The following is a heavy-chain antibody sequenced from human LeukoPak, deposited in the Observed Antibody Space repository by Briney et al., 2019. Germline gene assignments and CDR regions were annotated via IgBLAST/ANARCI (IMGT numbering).Heavy chain of an antibody. D-gene: IGHD2-21*02. Sequence: GGSLRLSCAASGFTSSTYWMNWYRQAPGKGLEWVGNINQDASEINYVDSVRGRFTISRDNAKNSLHLQMNSLRAEDTAVYYCATDRDNSDWQKRFDSWGQGTLVTVSS. CDR3: ATDRDNSDWQKRFDS. V-gene: IGHV3-7*01. CDR2: INQDASEI. J-gene: IGHJ5*01. CDR1: GFTSSTYW.